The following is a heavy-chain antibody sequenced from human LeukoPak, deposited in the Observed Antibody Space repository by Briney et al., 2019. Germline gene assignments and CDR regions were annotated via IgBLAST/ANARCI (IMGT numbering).Heavy chain of an antibody. V-gene: IGHV3-74*01. D-gene: IGHD3-22*01. CDR2: INSDGSST. Sequence: PGGSLRLSCAASGFTFSSYWMHWVRQAPGKGLVWVSRINSDGSSTSYADSVKGRFTISRDNAKNTLYLQMNSLRAEDMAVYYCARSGYYYHYDYWGQGTLVTVSS. J-gene: IGHJ4*02. CDR1: GFTFSSYW. CDR3: ARSGYYYHYDY.